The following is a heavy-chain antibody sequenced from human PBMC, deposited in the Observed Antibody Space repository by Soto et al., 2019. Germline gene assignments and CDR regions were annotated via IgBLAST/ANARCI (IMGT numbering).Heavy chain of an antibody. D-gene: IGHD3-16*02. CDR2: IYYSGST. CDR1: GGSISSGDYY. J-gene: IGHJ4*02. V-gene: IGHV4-30-4*01. Sequence: SQTLSLTCTLSGGSISSGDYYWSWIRQPPAKSLEWIGYIYYSGSTYYTPSLKSRVTISVDTSKNQFSLKLSSVTAADTAVYYGARARTDTGYRWGQGTLVTVSS. CDR3: ARARTDTGYR.